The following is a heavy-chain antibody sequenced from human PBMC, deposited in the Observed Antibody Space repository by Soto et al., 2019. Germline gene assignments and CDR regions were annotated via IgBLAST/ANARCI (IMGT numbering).Heavy chain of an antibody. V-gene: IGHV4-59*11. Sequence: SETLSLTCTVSGGSISSHYWSWIRQPPGKGLEWIGYIYYSGSTNYNPSLKSRVTISVDTSKNQFSLKLSSVTAADTAVYYCASSGYSSGWRTPYYFDYWGQGTLVTVSS. D-gene: IGHD6-19*01. CDR2: IYYSGST. CDR3: ASSGYSSGWRTPYYFDY. CDR1: GGSISSHY. J-gene: IGHJ4*02.